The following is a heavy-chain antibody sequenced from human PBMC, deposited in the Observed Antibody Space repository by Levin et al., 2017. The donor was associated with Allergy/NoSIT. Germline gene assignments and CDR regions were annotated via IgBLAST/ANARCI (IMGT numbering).Heavy chain of an antibody. Sequence: SCVASGFTFDNHAMHWVRQPPGKGLEWVSGTRWNSDSIAYTDSVKGRFTISRDNAKNSLYLQMNSLRAEDTALYYCAKDMASSAWDAFDYWGQGTLVTVSS. CDR2: TRWNSDSI. D-gene: IGHD6-19*01. J-gene: IGHJ4*02. CDR1: GFTFDNHA. CDR3: AKDMASSAWDAFDY. V-gene: IGHV3-9*01.